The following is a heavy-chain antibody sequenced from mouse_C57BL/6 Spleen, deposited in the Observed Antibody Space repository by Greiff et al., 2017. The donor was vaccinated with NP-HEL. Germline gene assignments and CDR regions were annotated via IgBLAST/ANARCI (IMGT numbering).Heavy chain of an antibody. CDR1: GYTFTSYD. CDR2: IYPRDGST. V-gene: IGHV1-85*01. D-gene: IGHD1-1*01. Sequence: QVQLQQSGPELVKPGASVKLSCKASGYTFTSYDINWVKQRPGQGLEWIGWIYPRDGSTKYNEKFKGKATLTVDTSSSTAYMELHSLTSEDSAVYFCARAGITTVVATDAMDYWGQGTSVTVSS. CDR3: ARAGITTVVATDAMDY. J-gene: IGHJ4*01.